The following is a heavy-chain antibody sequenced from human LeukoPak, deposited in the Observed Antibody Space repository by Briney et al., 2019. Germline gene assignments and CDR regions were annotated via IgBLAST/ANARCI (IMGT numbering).Heavy chain of an antibody. D-gene: IGHD6-19*01. CDR2: IYTSGST. CDR1: GGSISSGSYY. J-gene: IGHJ4*02. Sequence: SETLSLTCTVPGGSISSGSYYWSWIRQPAGKGLEWIGRIYTSGSTNYNPSLKSRVTISVDTSKNQFSLNLSSVTAADTAVYYCARDYGGAVADWGQGTLVTVSS. V-gene: IGHV4-61*02. CDR3: ARDYGGAVAD.